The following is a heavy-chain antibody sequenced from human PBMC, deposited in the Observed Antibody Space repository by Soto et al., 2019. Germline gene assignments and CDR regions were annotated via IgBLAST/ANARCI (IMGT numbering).Heavy chain of an antibody. CDR3: ARKGEFLGNNYGMDV. CDR2: IWYDGSNK. CDR1: GFTFSSYG. Sequence: PGGSLRLSCAASGFTFSSYGMHWVRQAPGKGLEWVAVIWYDGSNKYYADSVKGRFTISRDNSKNTLYLQMNSLRTEDTAVYYCARKGEFLGNNYGMDVWGQGTTVTVSS. D-gene: IGHD3-3*01. J-gene: IGHJ6*02. V-gene: IGHV3-33*01.